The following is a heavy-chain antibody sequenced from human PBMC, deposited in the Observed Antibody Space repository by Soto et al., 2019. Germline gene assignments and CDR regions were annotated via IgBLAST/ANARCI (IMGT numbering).Heavy chain of an antibody. J-gene: IGHJ4*02. V-gene: IGHV1-46*01. CDR1: GYTFTSYY. CDR2: INPSGGST. D-gene: IGHD1-20*01. CDR3: AREYNWKTGPIFDF. Sequence: ASVKVSCKASGYTFTSYYMHWVRQAPGQGLEWLAIINPSGGSTSYAQKFQDRVTMTRDTSTSTVYMDLSSLRSEDTAVYYCAREYNWKTGPIFDFWGQGTLVTVSS.